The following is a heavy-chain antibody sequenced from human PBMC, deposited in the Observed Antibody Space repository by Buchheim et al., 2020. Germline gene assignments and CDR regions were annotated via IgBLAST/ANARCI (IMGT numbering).Heavy chain of an antibody. CDR1: GFTFSSYA. V-gene: IGHV3-23*01. CDR3: AKALLLERLHNYYYYGMDV. Sequence: EVQLLESGGGLVQPGGSLRLSCAASGFTFSSYAMSWVRQAPGKGLEWVSAISGSGGSTYYADSVKGRFTISRDNSKNTLYLQMNSLRAEDTAVYYCAKALLLERLHNYYYYGMDVWGQGTT. CDR2: ISGSGGST. D-gene: IGHD1-1*01. J-gene: IGHJ6*02.